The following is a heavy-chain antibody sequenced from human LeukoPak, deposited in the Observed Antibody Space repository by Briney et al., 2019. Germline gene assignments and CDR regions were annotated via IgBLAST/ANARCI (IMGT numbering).Heavy chain of an antibody. Sequence: ASVKVSCKASGYTFTSYDINWVRQATGQGLEWMGWMNPNSGNTGYAQKFQGRVTMTRNTSISTAHMELSSLRSEDTAVYYCARLGVPAAIWPFGSYYYYYGMDVWGQGTTVTVSS. CDR3: ARLGVPAAIWPFGSYYYYYGMDV. V-gene: IGHV1-8*01. CDR1: GYTFTSYD. D-gene: IGHD2-2*01. CDR2: MNPNSGNT. J-gene: IGHJ6*02.